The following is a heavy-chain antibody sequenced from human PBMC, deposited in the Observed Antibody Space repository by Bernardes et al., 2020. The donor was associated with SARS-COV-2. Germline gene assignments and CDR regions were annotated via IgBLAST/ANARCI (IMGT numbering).Heavy chain of an antibody. V-gene: IGHV3-30-3*01. D-gene: IGHD2-8*01. CDR3: ARLGPWGNYCTNGVCYAYYYYGMDV. CDR1: GFTFSSYA. Sequence: GGSLRLSCAASGFTFSSYAMHWVRQAPGKGLEWVAVISYDGSNKYYADSVKGRFTISRDNAKNSLYLQMNSLRAEDTAVYYCARLGPWGNYCTNGVCYAYYYYGMDVWGQGTTVTVSS. CDR2: ISYDGSNK. J-gene: IGHJ6*02.